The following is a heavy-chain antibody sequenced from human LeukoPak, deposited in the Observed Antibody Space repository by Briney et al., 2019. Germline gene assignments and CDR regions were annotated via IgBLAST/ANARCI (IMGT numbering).Heavy chain of an antibody. CDR2: INHSGST. V-gene: IGHV4-34*01. J-gene: IGHJ4*02. D-gene: IGHD3-10*01. CDR1: GGSFSGYY. CDR3: ARGIRGSYYFDY. Sequence: SETLSLTCAVYGGSFSGYYWSWIRQPPGKGLEWIGEINHSGSTNYNPSLKSRVTISVDTSKNQFSLKLSSVTAADTAVYYCARGIRGSYYFDYWGQGTLVTVSS.